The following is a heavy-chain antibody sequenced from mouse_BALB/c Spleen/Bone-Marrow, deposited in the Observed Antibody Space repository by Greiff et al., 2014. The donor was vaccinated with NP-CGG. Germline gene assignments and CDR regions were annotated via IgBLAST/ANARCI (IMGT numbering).Heavy chain of an antibody. D-gene: IGHD2-4*01. CDR3: ALYDYDGLSRFAY. V-gene: IGHV1-82*01. Sequence: VQLQQSGPELVKPGASVKISCKASGYAFSSSWMNWVKQRPGQGFEWIGRIYPGDGNTNYNGKFKGKATLTADKSSTTAYMQLSSLTSVDSAVYFCALYDYDGLSRFAYWGQGTLVTVSA. CDR1: GYAFSSSW. CDR2: IYPGDGNT. J-gene: IGHJ3*01.